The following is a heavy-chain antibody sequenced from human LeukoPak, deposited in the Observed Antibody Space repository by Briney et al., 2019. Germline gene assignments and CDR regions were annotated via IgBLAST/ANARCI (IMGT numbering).Heavy chain of an antibody. J-gene: IGHJ3*02. V-gene: IGHV3-21*01. CDR3: ASLPRDIVVVPGRDDAFDI. CDR2: ISSSSSYI. D-gene: IGHD2-2*01. CDR1: GFTFSSYS. Sequence: PGGSLRLSCAASGFTFSSYSMNWVRQAPGKGLEWVSSISSSSSYIYYADSVKGRFTISRDNAKNSLYLQMNSLRAEDTAVYYCASLPRDIVVVPGRDDAFDIWGQGTMVTVSS.